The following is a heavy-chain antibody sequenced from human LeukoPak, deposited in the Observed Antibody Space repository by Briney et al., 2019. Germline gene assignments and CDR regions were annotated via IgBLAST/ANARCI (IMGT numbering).Heavy chain of an antibody. Sequence: LETLSLTCTVSGGSISSYYWSWIRQPPRKGLEWIGYIYYSGSTNYNPSLKSRVTISVDTSKNQFSLKLSSVTAADTAVYYCARYSSSFSLFDYWGQGTLVTVSS. V-gene: IGHV4-59*01. CDR3: ARYSSSFSLFDY. J-gene: IGHJ4*02. CDR2: IYYSGST. D-gene: IGHD6-6*01. CDR1: GGSISSYY.